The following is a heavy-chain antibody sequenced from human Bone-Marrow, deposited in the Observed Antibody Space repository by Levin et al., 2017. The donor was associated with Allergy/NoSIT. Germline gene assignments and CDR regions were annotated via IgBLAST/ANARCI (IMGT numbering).Heavy chain of an antibody. CDR1: GYTFGIYG. D-gene: IGHD3-22*01. J-gene: IGHJ4*02. Sequence: ASVKVSCKASGYTFGIYGLSWVRQAPGQGLEWMGWISSYNGNTDYAQKFQDRLTMTTDTSTTTVQLELRSLRTDDNAIYYCARVDYSNRGAYYAYWGQGTLVTVSS. CDR2: ISSYNGNT. V-gene: IGHV1-18*01. CDR3: ARVDYSNRGAYYAY.